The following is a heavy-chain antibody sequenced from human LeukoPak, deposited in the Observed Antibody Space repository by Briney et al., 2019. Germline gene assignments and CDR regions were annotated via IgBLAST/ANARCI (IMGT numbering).Heavy chain of an antibody. CDR1: GDSISSGYH. CDR2: IYHSGST. V-gene: IGHV4-38-2*02. D-gene: IGHD3-22*01. CDR3: ARALVDTSGYYDRFDY. Sequence: SETLSLTCTVSGDSISSGYHWGWIRQPPGKRLEGIARIYHSGSTYYNPSLKSRVTISVDTSKNQISLKLSSVTAADTAVYYCARALVDTSGYYDRFDYWGQGTLVAVSS. J-gene: IGHJ4*02.